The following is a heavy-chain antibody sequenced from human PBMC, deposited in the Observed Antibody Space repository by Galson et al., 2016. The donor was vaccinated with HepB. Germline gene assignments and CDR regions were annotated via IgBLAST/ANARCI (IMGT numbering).Heavy chain of an antibody. CDR2: IWYDGSNK. D-gene: IGHD2-2*01. Sequence: SLRLSCAASGSTFSTYDMHWVRQAPGKGLEWVAVIWYDGSNKYYADSVKGRFTISRDNSKNTLYLQMNSLGADDTAVYYCRYCSSNCGMGVWGQGTTVTVSS. J-gene: IGHJ6*02. CDR1: GSTFSTYD. CDR3: RYCSSNCGMGV. V-gene: IGHV3-33*08.